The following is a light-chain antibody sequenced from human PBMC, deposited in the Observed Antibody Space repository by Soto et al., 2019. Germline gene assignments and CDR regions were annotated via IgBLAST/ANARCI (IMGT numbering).Light chain of an antibody. V-gene: IGKV2-30*01. CDR3: MQGTHWPRT. CDR1: QSLVYSEGNTY. CDR2: KVS. Sequence: DVVMTQSPLSLPVTLGQPASISCRSSQSLVYSEGNTYLNWFQQRPGQSPRRLIYKVSNRDSGVPDRFSGSGSGTDFTLKISRVEAEDVGVYYCMQGTHWPRTFGQGTQLQIK. J-gene: IGKJ1*01.